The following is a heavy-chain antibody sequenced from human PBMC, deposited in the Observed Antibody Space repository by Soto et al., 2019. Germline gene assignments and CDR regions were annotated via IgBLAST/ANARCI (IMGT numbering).Heavy chain of an antibody. CDR2: IYWDDSK. Sequence: QITLKESGPTLVKPTQTLTLTCTFSGFSLSTDRVGVGWIRQPPGKALDWLAVIYWDDSKTYSPSLKSRLTITKDTSKTQVVLTMTHMDPVDTATYFCAHAYGGRSLYWGQGTLVTVSS. D-gene: IGHD1-26*01. V-gene: IGHV2-5*02. CDR1: GFSLSTDRVG. CDR3: AHAYGGRSLY. J-gene: IGHJ4*02.